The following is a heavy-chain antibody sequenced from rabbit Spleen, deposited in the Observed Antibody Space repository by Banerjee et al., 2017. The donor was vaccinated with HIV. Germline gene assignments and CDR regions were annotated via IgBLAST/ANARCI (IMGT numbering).Heavy chain of an antibody. V-gene: IGHV1S40*01. Sequence: QSLEESGGDLVKPGGTLTLSCEASGFDFSSDYYICWVRQAPGKGLEWSACIYGASSISTDYASWARGLFTVSKTSSTTVTLQMSSLTAAYTAAYFCARDTGSSFSSYGVDLWGPGTLVTVS. J-gene: IGHJ6*01. D-gene: IGHD4-2*01. CDR1: GFDFSSDYY. CDR2: IYGASSIST. CDR3: ARDTGSSFSSYGVDL.